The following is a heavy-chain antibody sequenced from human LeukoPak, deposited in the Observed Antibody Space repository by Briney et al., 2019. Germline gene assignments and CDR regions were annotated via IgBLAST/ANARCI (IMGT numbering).Heavy chain of an antibody. CDR1: GGSMSSHY. CDR2: IYYSGST. D-gene: IGHD3-10*01. Sequence: SETLSLTCTVSGGSMSSHYWSWIRQPPGKGLEWIGHIYYSGSTNYNPSLKSRVTISVDTSTNQFSLKLSSVTAADTAVYYCARGKYFGSGSYYFGYFDYWGQGTLVTVSS. J-gene: IGHJ4*02. CDR3: ARGKYFGSGSYYFGYFDY. V-gene: IGHV4-59*08.